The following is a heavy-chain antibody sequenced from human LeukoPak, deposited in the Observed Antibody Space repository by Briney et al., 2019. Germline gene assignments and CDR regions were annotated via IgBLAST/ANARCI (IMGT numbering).Heavy chain of an antibody. V-gene: IGHV3-23*01. J-gene: IGHJ4*02. CDR2: ISGSGGST. D-gene: IGHD3-9*01. CDR3: ARGNTIIGMVHFDH. Sequence: GGSLRLSCAASGFTFSSYAMSWVRQAPGKGLEWVSAISGSGGSTYYADSVKGRFTISRDNAKNSLFLQMNSLRAEDTAVYYCARGNTIIGMVHFDHWGQGTLVTVSS. CDR1: GFTFSSYA.